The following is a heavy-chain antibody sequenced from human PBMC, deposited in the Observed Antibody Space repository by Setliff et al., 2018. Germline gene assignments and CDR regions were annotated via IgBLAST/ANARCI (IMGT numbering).Heavy chain of an antibody. J-gene: IGHJ6*02. Sequence: PGGSLRLSCAASGFSFTNFWMAWVRQLPGKGLEWVANIKQDGSENHYVDSVKGRFTISRDTARNSLYLQMNSLRVEDTAVYYCAKHGAYNDFLTGYNFYYDMDVWGQGTTVTVSS. D-gene: IGHD3-9*01. CDR2: IKQDGSEN. CDR1: GFSFTNFW. V-gene: IGHV3-7*03. CDR3: AKHGAYNDFLTGYNFYYDMDV.